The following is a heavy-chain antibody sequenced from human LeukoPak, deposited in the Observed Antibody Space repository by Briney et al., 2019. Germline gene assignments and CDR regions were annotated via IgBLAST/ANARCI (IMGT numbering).Heavy chain of an antibody. Sequence: APVKVSCKASGYTFTSYDINWVRQATGQGLEWMGWMNPNSGNTGYAQKFQGRVTMTRNTSISTAYMELSSLRSEDTAVYYCARGDYYDSSGYYMEKDDYWGQGTLVTVSS. D-gene: IGHD3-22*01. J-gene: IGHJ4*02. CDR1: GYTFTSYD. CDR2: MNPNSGNT. V-gene: IGHV1-8*01. CDR3: ARGDYYDSSGYYMEKDDY.